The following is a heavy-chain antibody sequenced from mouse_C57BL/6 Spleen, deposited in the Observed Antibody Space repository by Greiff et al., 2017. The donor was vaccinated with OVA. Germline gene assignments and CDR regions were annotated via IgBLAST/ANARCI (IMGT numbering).Heavy chain of an antibody. V-gene: IGHV5-17*01. CDR1: GFTFSDYG. CDR3: ARDGGYDGDYFDY. D-gene: IGHD2-2*01. J-gene: IGHJ2*01. CDR2: ISSGSSTI. Sequence: VQLKESGGGLVKPGGSLKLSCAASGFTFSDYGMHWVRQAPEKGLEWVAYISSGSSTIYYADTVKGRFTISRDNAKNTLFLQMTSLRSEDTAMYYCARDGGYDGDYFDYWGQGTTLTVSS.